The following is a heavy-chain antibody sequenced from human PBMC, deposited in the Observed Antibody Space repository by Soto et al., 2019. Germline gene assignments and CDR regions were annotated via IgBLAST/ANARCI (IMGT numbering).Heavy chain of an antibody. CDR2: IYHSGST. V-gene: IGHV4-30-2*01. CDR1: GGSISCGGYS. J-gene: IGHJ4*02. Sequence: PSXTLSLTCVVSGGSISCGGYSWSWIRQPPGKGLEWIGYIYHSGSTYYNPSLKSRVTISVDRSKNQFSLKLSSVTAADTAVYYCASGYSSGWYYFDYWGQGTLVT. D-gene: IGHD6-19*01. CDR3: ASGYSSGWYYFDY.